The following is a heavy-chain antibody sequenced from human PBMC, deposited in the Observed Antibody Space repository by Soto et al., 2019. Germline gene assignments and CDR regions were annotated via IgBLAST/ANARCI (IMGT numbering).Heavy chain of an antibody. D-gene: IGHD2-15*01. Sequence: ASVKVSCKASGYTFTSYGISWVRQAPGQGLEWMGWISAYNGNTNYAQKLQGRVTMTTDTSTSTAYMELRSLRSDDTAVYYCARDDESGGNAPYNWFDPWGQGTLVTVSS. V-gene: IGHV1-18*01. CDR2: ISAYNGNT. CDR3: ARDDESGGNAPYNWFDP. J-gene: IGHJ5*02. CDR1: GYTFTSYG.